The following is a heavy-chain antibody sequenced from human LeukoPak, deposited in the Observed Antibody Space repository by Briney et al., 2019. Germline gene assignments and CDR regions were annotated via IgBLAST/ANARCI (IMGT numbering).Heavy chain of an antibody. V-gene: IGHV1-8*01. J-gene: IGHJ3*02. CDR2: MNPNSGNT. D-gene: IGHD2-15*01. CDR3: ARDKVEWVVEGFGAFDI. CDR1: GYTFTSYD. Sequence: ASVKVSCKASGYTFTSYDINWVRQATGQGLEWMGWMNPNSGNTGYAQKFQGRVTMTRNTSMSTAYMELSSLRSEDTAVYYCARDKVEWVVEGFGAFDIWGQGTMVTVSS.